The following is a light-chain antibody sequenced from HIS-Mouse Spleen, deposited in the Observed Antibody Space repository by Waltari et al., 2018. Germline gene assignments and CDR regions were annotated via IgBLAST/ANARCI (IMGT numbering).Light chain of an antibody. CDR3: CSYAGSSTVV. Sequence: QSALTQPASVSGSPGQSITISCTGTSSDVGSYNLVSWYQQHPGKAPKLMIYEGSKRPVGVSKRFFGSKSGNTASLTISGLQAEDEADYYCCSYAGSSTVVFGGGTKLTVL. V-gene: IGLV2-23*01. CDR1: SSDVGSYNL. CDR2: EGS. J-gene: IGLJ2*01.